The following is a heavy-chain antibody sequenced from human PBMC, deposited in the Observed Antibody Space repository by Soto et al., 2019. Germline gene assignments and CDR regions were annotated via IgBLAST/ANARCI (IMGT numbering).Heavy chain of an antibody. D-gene: IGHD5-18*01. CDR2: IIPIFGTA. J-gene: IGHJ6*02. CDR3: ARGGAVTAMVGKYYYYYYGMDV. V-gene: IGHV1-69*06. CDR1: GGTFSSYA. Sequence: SVKVSCKASGGTFSSYAISWVRQAPGQGLEWMGGIIPIFGTASYAQKFQGRVTITADKSTSTAYMELSSLRSEDTAVYYCARGGAVTAMVGKYYYYYYGMDVWGQGTTVTVSS.